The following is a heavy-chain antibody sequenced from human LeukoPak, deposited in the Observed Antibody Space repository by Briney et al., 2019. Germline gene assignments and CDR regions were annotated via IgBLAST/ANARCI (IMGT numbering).Heavy chain of an antibody. CDR3: ARRSAYGFDY. Sequence: PGGSLTLSCAASGFTFSSYEMNWVRQAPGKGLELISYISSSGSTIYYADSVKGRFTISRDNAKNSLYLQMNSLRAEDTTLYYCARRSAYGFDYWGQGTLVTVSS. V-gene: IGHV3-48*03. J-gene: IGHJ4*02. CDR2: ISSSGSTI. CDR1: GFTFSSYE. D-gene: IGHD5-12*01.